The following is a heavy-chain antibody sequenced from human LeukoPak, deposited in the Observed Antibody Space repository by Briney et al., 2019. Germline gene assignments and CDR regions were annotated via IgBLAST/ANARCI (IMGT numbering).Heavy chain of an antibody. V-gene: IGHV1-18*01. CDR3: ARTATMIVVPPDN. Sequence: ASVKVSCKASVYTFTSYGISWGRPTPGQGGECMGWISAYNGNPNYAQKLQGRATFTTDTSTSTAYMALRSLRSDDTAVYYCARTATMIVVPPDNWGQGTLVTVSS. CDR2: ISAYNGNP. D-gene: IGHD3-22*01. CDR1: VYTFTSYG. J-gene: IGHJ4*02.